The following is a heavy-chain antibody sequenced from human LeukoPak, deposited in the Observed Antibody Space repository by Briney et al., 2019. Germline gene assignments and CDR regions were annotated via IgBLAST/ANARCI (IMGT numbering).Heavy chain of an antibody. CDR2: IAYDGSNK. V-gene: IGHV3-30*18. J-gene: IGHJ3*02. CDR3: AKDSGIAVAGTLRAFDI. D-gene: IGHD6-19*01. CDR1: GFTFSSYG. Sequence: GGCLRLSCAASGFTFSSYGMHWVRQAPGKGLEWGAVIAYDGSNKYFADSVKGRFTISRDNSKNTLYLQMNSLRAEDTAVYYCAKDSGIAVAGTLRAFDIWGQGTMVTVSS.